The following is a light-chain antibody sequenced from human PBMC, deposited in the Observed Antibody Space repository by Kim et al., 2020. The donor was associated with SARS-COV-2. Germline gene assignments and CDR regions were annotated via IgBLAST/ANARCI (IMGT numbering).Light chain of an antibody. J-gene: IGKJ2*01. Sequence: SSLSESVGDRVIITCRASQSNSMWLAWYQQKPGKAPKLLISKASSLQSGVPSRCSGSGSGTEFTLTISSLQSDDFGTYYCQQYDNYFGQGTKLEI. CDR3: QQYDNY. V-gene: IGKV1-5*03. CDR1: QSNSMW. CDR2: KAS.